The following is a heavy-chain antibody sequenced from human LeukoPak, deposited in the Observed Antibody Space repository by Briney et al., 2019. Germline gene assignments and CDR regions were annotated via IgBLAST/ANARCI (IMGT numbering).Heavy chain of an antibody. Sequence: GGSLRLSCAASGFIFSNYGMHWVSQAPGKGLEWVAVIWYDGSLKYYADSVKGRFTISRDNSKNTLYVQMNSLRVEDTAIYYCARGIYENNGYKDYWGQGTLVTVSS. V-gene: IGHV3-33*01. CDR3: ARGIYENNGYKDY. J-gene: IGHJ4*02. CDR2: IWYDGSLK. CDR1: GFIFSNYG. D-gene: IGHD3-22*01.